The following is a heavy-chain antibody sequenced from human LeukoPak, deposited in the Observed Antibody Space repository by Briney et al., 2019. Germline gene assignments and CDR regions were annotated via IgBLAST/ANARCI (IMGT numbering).Heavy chain of an antibody. D-gene: IGHD3-10*01. CDR1: GFTFSSYS. CDR3: AKGSYGSGSYYNVGYYYYMDV. Sequence: GGSLRLSCAASGFTFSSYSMNWVCQAPGKGLEWVSSISSSSSYIYYADSVKGRFTISRDNSKNTLYLQMNSLRAEDTAVYYCAKGSYGSGSYYNVGYYYYMDVWGKGTTVTVSS. J-gene: IGHJ6*03. V-gene: IGHV3-21*04. CDR2: ISSSSSYI.